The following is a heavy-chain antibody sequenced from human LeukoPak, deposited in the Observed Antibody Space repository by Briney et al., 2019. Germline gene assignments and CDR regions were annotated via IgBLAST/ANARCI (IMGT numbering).Heavy chain of an antibody. CDR3: AKDGVVPAAQIDY. Sequence: SAISGSGGSTYYADSVKGRFTISRDNSKNTLFLQMNSLRAEDTAVYYCAKDGVVPAAQIDYWGQGTLVTVSS. CDR2: ISGSGGST. J-gene: IGHJ4*02. D-gene: IGHD2-2*01. V-gene: IGHV3-23*01.